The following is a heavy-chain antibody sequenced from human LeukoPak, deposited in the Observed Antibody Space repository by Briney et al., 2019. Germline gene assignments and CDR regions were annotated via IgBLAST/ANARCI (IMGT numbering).Heavy chain of an antibody. CDR3: ARRYSSSWYVGFFDP. V-gene: IGHV4-59*08. CDR2: IYYSGST. J-gene: IGHJ5*02. CDR1: GASIRNYY. Sequence: SETLSLTCTVSGASIRNYYWSWIRQSPGKGLEWIGYIYYSGSTNYNPSLESRVAMSVDTSKNKFSLRLSSETAADTAIYYCARRYSSSWYVGFFDPWGQGTLVTVSS. D-gene: IGHD6-13*01.